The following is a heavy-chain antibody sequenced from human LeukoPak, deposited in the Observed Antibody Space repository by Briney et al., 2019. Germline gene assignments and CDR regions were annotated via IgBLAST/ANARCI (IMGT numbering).Heavy chain of an antibody. CDR1: GGSFSGYY. Sequence: PSETLSLTCAVYGGSFSGYYWSWIRQPPGKGLEWIGEINHSGSTNYNPSLKSRVTISVDTSKNQFSLKLSSVTAADTAVYYCARVSTIFGVVAYYFDYWGQGTLVTVSS. D-gene: IGHD3-3*01. J-gene: IGHJ4*02. CDR3: ARVSTIFGVVAYYFDY. V-gene: IGHV4-34*01. CDR2: INHSGST.